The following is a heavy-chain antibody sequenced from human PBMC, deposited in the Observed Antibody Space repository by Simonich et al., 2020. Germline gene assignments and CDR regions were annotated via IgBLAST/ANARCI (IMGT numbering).Heavy chain of an antibody. CDR1: GYPFTSYG. J-gene: IGHJ4*02. CDR3: ARASRGTWWYYYFDY. D-gene: IGHD2-15*01. CDR2: IRATNVNT. Sequence: QVQLVQSGAEVKKPGASVKVSCKASGYPFTSYGISWVRQAPGQVLEWMGWIRATNVNTNTAQKRQGRVTMTTDTSTSTAYMELRSLRSDDTAVYYCARASRGTWWYYYFDYWGQGTLVTVSS. V-gene: IGHV1-18*01.